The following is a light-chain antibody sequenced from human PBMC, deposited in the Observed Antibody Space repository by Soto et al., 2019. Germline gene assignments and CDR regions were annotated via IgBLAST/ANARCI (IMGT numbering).Light chain of an antibody. CDR3: QSYDSSLSGPVV. CDR1: SSNIGAGYD. CDR2: GNS. J-gene: IGLJ2*01. Sequence: QSVLTQPPSVSGAPGQRVTISCTGSSSNIGAGYDVHWYQQLPGTAPKLLIYGNSNRPSGVPDRFSGSKSGTSASLAINGIQAEDEADYYCQSYDSSLSGPVVFGGGTQLT. V-gene: IGLV1-40*01.